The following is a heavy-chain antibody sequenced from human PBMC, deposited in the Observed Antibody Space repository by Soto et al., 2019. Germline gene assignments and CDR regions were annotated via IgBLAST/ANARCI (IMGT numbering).Heavy chain of an antibody. Sequence: ASVKVSCKASGYTFTSYGISWVRQAPGQGLEWMGWISAYNGNTNYAQKLQGRVTMTTDTSTSTAYMELRSLRSDDTAVYYCARDAXNIMVRGVGLHYYGMDVWGQGTTVTVSS. CDR2: ISAYNGNT. D-gene: IGHD3-10*01. J-gene: IGHJ6*02. V-gene: IGHV1-18*04. CDR3: ARDAXNIMVRGVGLHYYGMDV. CDR1: GYTFTSYG.